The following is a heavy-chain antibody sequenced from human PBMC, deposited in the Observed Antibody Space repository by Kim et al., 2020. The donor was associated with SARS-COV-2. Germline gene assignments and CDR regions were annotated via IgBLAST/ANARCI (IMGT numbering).Heavy chain of an antibody. CDR1: GGSLSSSSYY. CDR3: ARDQGDCSGWYV. J-gene: IGHJ2*01. Sequence: SETLSLTCTVSGGSLSSSSYYWVWIRQAPGKGLDWIGTDYYSGNSNYNPSPKSRVTISVDTSKNQFVLKLGSETAADTAVYYCARDQGDCSGWYV. D-gene: IGHD6-19*01. V-gene: IGHV4-39*02. CDR2: DYYSGNS.